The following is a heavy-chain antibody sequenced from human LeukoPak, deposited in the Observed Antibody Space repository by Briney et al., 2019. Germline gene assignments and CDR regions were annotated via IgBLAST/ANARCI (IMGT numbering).Heavy chain of an antibody. CDR3: ARDIYDFWSGDVVIATRSYFDY. CDR2: ISSSSSYI. J-gene: IGHJ4*02. V-gene: IGHV3-21*01. Sequence: MAGGSLRLSCAASGFTFSSYAMTWVRQAPGKGLEWVSSISSSSSYIYYADSVKGRFTISRDNAKNSLYLQMNSLRAEDTAVYYCARDIYDFWSGDVVIATRSYFDYWGQGTLVTVSS. D-gene: IGHD3-3*01. CDR1: GFTFSSYA.